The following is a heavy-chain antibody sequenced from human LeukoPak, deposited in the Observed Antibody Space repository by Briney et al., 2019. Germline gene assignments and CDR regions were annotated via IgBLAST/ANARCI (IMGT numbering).Heavy chain of an antibody. V-gene: IGHV3-23*01. D-gene: IGHD3-22*01. CDR3: AKDFSVDDSSGYYFQPPAFDY. CDR2: SSGSGGST. J-gene: IGHJ4*02. CDR1: GFTFSSYA. Sequence: KTGVSLRLSCAASGFTFSSYAMSWVRQAPGKGLEWVSASSGSGGSTYYADSVKGRFTISRDNSKNTPYLQMNSLRAEDTAVYYCAKDFSVDDSSGYYFQPPAFDYWGQGTLVTVSS.